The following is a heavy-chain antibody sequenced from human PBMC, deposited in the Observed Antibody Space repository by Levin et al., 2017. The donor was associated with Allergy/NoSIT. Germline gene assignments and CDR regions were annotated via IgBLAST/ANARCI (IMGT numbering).Heavy chain of an antibody. CDR3: VRHWGESYYCMDV. D-gene: IGHD3-16*01. J-gene: IGHJ6*03. CDR1: GGSVTSGAYH. V-gene: IGHV4-39*01. Sequence: SETLSLTCNVSGGSVTSGAYHWGWIRQPPGKGLEWIGSVYFIGNTHYNSFLKSRVSISVDASKNQSSLQLSAVTAADTAVYYYVRHWGESYYCMDVWGEGTTVTVSS. CDR2: VYFIGNT.